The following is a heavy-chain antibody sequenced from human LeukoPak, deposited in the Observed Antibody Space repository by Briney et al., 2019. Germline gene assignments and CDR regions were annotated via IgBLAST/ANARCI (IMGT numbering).Heavy chain of an antibody. CDR3: ARAPVDTAMVDY. J-gene: IGHJ4*02. D-gene: IGHD5-18*01. Sequence: GGSLRLSCAASGFTVSSNYMSCVRQAPGKGLEWVSVIYSGGSTYYADSVKGRFTISRHNSKNTLYLQMDSLRAEDTAVYYCARAPVDTAMVDYWGQGTLVTVSS. CDR1: GFTVSSNY. V-gene: IGHV3-53*04. CDR2: IYSGGST.